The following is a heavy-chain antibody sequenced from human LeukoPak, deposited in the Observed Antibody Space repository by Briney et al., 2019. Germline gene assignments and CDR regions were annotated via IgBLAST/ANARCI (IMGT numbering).Heavy chain of an antibody. V-gene: IGHV3-33*01. CDR3: ARDGAAVAGQVFWYFDL. J-gene: IGHJ2*01. CDR1: GFTFSTHG. Sequence: PGGSLRLSCAASGFTFSTHGIQWVRQAPGKGLECVAFIWYDGTNKYYADSVKGRFTISRDNSNNTLYLQMNSLRAEDTAVYYCARDGAAVAGQVFWYFDLWGRGTLVTVSS. D-gene: IGHD6-19*01. CDR2: IWYDGTNK.